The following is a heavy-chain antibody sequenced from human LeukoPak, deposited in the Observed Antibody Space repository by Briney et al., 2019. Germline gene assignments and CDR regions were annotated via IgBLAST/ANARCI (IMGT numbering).Heavy chain of an antibody. D-gene: IGHD6-19*01. J-gene: IGHJ4*02. CDR3: AKLYSSGWYRVFFDY. CDR1: GFTFSSYA. CDR2: ISSSGDST. Sequence: GSLRLSCAASGFTFSSYAMGWVRQAPGKGLEWVSAISSSGDSTYYADSVKGRFTISRDASKNTLYLQMNSLRAEDTAVYYCAKLYSSGWYRVFFDYWGQGTLVTVSS. V-gene: IGHV3-23*01.